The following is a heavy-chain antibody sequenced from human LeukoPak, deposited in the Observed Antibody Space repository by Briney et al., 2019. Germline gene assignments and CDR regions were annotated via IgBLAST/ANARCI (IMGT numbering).Heavy chain of an antibody. CDR3: ARNYDFWSGYRYYYMDV. CDR2: INHSGST. J-gene: IGHJ6*03. V-gene: IGHV4-34*01. D-gene: IGHD3-3*01. Sequence: SETLSLTCAVYGGSFSGYYWSWIRQPPGKGLEWIGEINHSGSTNYDPSLKSRVTISVDTSKNQFSLKLSSVTAADTAVYYCARNYDFWSGYRYYYMDVWGKGTTVTVSS. CDR1: GGSFSGYY.